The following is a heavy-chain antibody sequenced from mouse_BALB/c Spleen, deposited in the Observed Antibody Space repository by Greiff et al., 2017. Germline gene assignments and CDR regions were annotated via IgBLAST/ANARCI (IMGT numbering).Heavy chain of an antibody. CDR2: IFPGTGTT. Sequence: QVQLQQSGAELVKPGASVKLSCKTSGYTFTSYWIQWVKQRPGQGLGWIGEIFPGTGTTYYNEKFKGKATLTIDTSSSTAYMQLSSLTSEDSAVYFCARRRLRLGFAYWGQGTLVTVSA. V-gene: IGHV1S132*01. D-gene: IGHD2-4*01. J-gene: IGHJ3*01. CDR1: GYTFTSYW. CDR3: ARRRLRLGFAY.